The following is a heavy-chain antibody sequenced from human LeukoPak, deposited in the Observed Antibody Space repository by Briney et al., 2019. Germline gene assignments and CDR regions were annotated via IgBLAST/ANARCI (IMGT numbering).Heavy chain of an antibody. Sequence: GGSLRLSCAASGFTVSSNYMTWVRQAPGKGLELVSVIYSGCCTYYAESVKGRFTISRDNFKNTLYLKMNSLRAEDTAVYYCAKWRRGGWSLDYWGQGTLVTVSS. D-gene: IGHD6-19*01. CDR2: IYSGCCT. CDR1: GFTVSSNY. CDR3: AKWRRGGWSLDY. J-gene: IGHJ4*02. V-gene: IGHV3-53*01.